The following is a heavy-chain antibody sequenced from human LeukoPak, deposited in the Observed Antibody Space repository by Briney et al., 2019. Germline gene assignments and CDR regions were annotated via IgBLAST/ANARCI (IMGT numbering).Heavy chain of an antibody. CDR2: IKEDGSER. Sequence: PGGSLRLSCEGSAFIFSGHWMNWVRQTPGKGLEWVASIKEDGSERQYVDSVKGRFSISRDNTKGSLFLQLNSLRAEDTAVYYCARVLGTLYYYYGMDVWGQGTTVTVSS. CDR3: ARVLGTLYYYYGMDV. J-gene: IGHJ6*02. D-gene: IGHD7-27*01. V-gene: IGHV3-7*03. CDR1: AFIFSGHW.